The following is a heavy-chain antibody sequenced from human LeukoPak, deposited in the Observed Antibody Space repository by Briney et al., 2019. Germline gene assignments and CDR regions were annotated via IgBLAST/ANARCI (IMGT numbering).Heavy chain of an antibody. CDR3: ARCGVHYYDSSGYNWFDP. V-gene: IGHV4-31*03. Sequence: SETLSLTCTVSGGSISSGGYYWSWIRQHPGKGLEWIGYVYYSGSTYYNPSLKSRVTISVDTSKNQFSLKLSSVTAADTAVYYCARCGVHYYDSSGYNWFDPWGQGTLVTVSS. CDR1: GGSISSGGYY. CDR2: VYYSGST. J-gene: IGHJ5*02. D-gene: IGHD3-22*01.